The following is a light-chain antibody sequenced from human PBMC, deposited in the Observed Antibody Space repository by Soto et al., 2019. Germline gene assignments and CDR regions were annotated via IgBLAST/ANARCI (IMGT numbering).Light chain of an antibody. CDR1: QSVDSW. CDR3: QQLHSWPIT. CDR2: RAS. Sequence: ESELTQSPSSLSFSVVERATQSCRASQSVDSWLAWYQQLPGQAPLLLIFRASNGASGIPARFSGSGSGTDFTLTINSLEPDDYAGYYCQQLHSWPITFGQGTGLEIK. V-gene: IGKV3-11*01. J-gene: IGKJ5*01.